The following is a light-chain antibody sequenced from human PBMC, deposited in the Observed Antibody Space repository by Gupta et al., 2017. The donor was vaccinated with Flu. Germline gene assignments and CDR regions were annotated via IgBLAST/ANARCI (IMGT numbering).Light chain of an antibody. CDR3: QQRSNWPPRFT. J-gene: IGKJ3*01. V-gene: IGKV3-11*01. CDR2: DAS. CDR1: QSVSSY. Sequence: EIVLTQSPDTLSLSPGERATLSCRASQSVSSYLAWYQQKPGQAPRLLIYDASNRATGIPARFSGSGSGTDFTLTISSLEPEDVAVYYCQQRSNWPPRFTFGPGTKVDIK.